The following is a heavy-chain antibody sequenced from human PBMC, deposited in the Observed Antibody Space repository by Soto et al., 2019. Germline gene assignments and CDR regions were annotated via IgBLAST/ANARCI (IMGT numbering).Heavy chain of an antibody. Sequence: GGSLRLSCAASGFTFDDYAMHWVRQAPGKGLEWVSGISWNSGSIGYADSVKGRFTISRDNAKNSLYLQMNSLRAEDTALYYCAKDRGSYRNGDFQHWGQGTLVTVSS. CDR2: ISWNSGSI. D-gene: IGHD2-15*01. V-gene: IGHV3-9*01. J-gene: IGHJ1*01. CDR1: GFTFDDYA. CDR3: AKDRGSYRNGDFQH.